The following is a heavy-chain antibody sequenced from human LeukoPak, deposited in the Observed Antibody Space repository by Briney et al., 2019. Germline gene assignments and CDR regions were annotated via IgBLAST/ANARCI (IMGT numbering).Heavy chain of an antibody. CDR2: LFHSGNT. CDR1: GYSISSGYS. V-gene: IGHV4-38-2*01. J-gene: IGHJ4*02. CDR3: ARVCRYGYNCGRDY. Sequence: SETLSLTCALSGYSISSGYSWSWIRQPPGKGLEWIGSLFHSGNTYYNPSLKSRVTISLDTSNNHFSLKLSSVTAADTAVYYCARVCRYGYNCGRDYWGQGTLVTVSS. D-gene: IGHD5-24*01.